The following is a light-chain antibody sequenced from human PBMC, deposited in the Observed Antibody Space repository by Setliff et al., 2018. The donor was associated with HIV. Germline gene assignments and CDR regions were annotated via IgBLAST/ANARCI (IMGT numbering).Light chain of an antibody. J-gene: IGLJ2*01. CDR2: EVN. Sequence: QSVLTQPASVSGSPGQSITISCTGTSSDVGSYDLVSWYQQHPGEAPKLVIYEVNKRPSGVSDRFSASKSGNTASLTTSGLQAEDESDYYCSSYTKSVTYVLFGGGTKVTVL. V-gene: IGLV2-14*02. CDR1: SSDVGSYDL. CDR3: SSYTKSVTYVL.